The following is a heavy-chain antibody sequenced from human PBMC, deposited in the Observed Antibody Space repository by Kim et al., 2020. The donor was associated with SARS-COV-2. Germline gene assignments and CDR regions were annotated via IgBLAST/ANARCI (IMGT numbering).Heavy chain of an antibody. Sequence: GGSLRLSCAASGFTFSSYGMHWVRQAPGKGLEWVAVIWYDGSNKYYADSVKGRFTISRDNSKNTLYLQMNSLRAEDTAVYYCARRMTTAKIKRAGNYYGMDVWGQGTTVTVSS. CDR2: IWYDGSNK. D-gene: IGHD4-4*01. CDR3: ARRMTTAKIKRAGNYYGMDV. V-gene: IGHV3-33*01. J-gene: IGHJ6*02. CDR1: GFTFSSYG.